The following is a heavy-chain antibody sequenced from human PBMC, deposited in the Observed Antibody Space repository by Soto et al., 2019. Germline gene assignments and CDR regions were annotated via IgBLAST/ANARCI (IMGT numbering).Heavy chain of an antibody. J-gene: IGHJ4*02. CDR2: INPSGGST. Sequence: VKVSCKASGYTFTTYYMYWVRQAPGQGLEWMGIINPSGGSTSFAQKFQGRVTMTRDTSTSTVYMELISLTSEDTAVYYCARDVGMASRPYLDYWGQGTLVTAPQ. D-gene: IGHD6-6*01. V-gene: IGHV1-46*01. CDR1: GYTFTTYY. CDR3: ARDVGMASRPYLDY.